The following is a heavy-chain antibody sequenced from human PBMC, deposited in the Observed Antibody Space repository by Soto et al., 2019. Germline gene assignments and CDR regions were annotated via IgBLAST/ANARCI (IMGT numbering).Heavy chain of an antibody. J-gene: IGHJ4*02. V-gene: IGHV3-7*05. CDR1: GFTFSRYC. D-gene: IGHD3-10*01. CDR3: VGDCAGDFDY. Sequence: GGSLRLSCAASGFTFSRYCMTWVRQGPGKGLEWVANIKQDGSEKYYVDSVRGRFTICRDNAKNSLDLQMNSLGVEDMAVYYCVGDCAGDFDYWGQGTLVTVSS. CDR2: IKQDGSEK.